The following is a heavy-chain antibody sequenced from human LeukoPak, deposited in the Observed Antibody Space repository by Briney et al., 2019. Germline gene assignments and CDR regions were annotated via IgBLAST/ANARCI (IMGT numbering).Heavy chain of an antibody. J-gene: IGHJ5*02. Sequence: GGSLRLSCAASGFTFSSYSMSWVRQAPGKGLEWVSYISSSGTTICYADSVKGRFTISRDNDKNSLYLQMNSLRAEDTAVYYCATGRLRSWFDPWGQGTLVTVSS. CDR2: ISSSGTTI. CDR3: ATGRLRSWFDP. V-gene: IGHV3-48*01. CDR1: GFTFSSYS. D-gene: IGHD4-17*01.